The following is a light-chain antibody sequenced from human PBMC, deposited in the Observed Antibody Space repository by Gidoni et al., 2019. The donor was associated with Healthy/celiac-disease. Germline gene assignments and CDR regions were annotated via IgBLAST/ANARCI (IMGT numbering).Light chain of an antibody. CDR2: KAS. Sequence: DIQMTQSPSNLSASVGDRVNITCRASQSISSWLAWYQQKPGKAPKLLIYKASSLESGVPARFSGSGSGTEFTLTISSLQPDDFATYYCQQYNSYRTFGQGTKVEIK. J-gene: IGKJ1*01. CDR3: QQYNSYRT. V-gene: IGKV1-5*03. CDR1: QSISSW.